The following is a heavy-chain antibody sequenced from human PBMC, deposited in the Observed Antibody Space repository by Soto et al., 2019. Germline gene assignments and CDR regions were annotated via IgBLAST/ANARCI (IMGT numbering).Heavy chain of an antibody. CDR1: GFTFSNAW. CDR3: TTGYWNYAMFFAY. V-gene: IGHV3-15*07. J-gene: IGHJ4*02. Sequence: EVQLVESGGGLVKPGGSRRLSCAASGFTFSNAWMNWVRQAPGKGLEWVGRIKSKTDGGTTDYAAPVKGRFTISRDDSKNTLYLQMNSLKTEDTAVYYCTTGYWNYAMFFAYWGQGTLVTVSS. CDR2: IKSKTDGGTT. D-gene: IGHD1-7*01.